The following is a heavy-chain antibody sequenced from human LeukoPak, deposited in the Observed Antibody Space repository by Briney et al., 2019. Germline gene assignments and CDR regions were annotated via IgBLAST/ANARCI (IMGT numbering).Heavy chain of an antibody. Sequence: SETLSLTCTVSGGSISSYYWSWIRQPAGKGLEWIGRIYTSGSTNYNPSLKSRVTMSVDTSKNQFSLKLSSVTAADTAVYYCASVDTAMVGRAFDIWGQGTMVTVSS. CDR1: GGSISSYY. D-gene: IGHD5-18*01. J-gene: IGHJ3*02. CDR2: IYTSGST. CDR3: ASVDTAMVGRAFDI. V-gene: IGHV4-4*07.